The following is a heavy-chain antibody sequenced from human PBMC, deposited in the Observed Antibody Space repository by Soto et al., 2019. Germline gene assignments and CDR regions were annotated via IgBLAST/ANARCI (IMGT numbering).Heavy chain of an antibody. Sequence: QVQLVQSGAEVKKPGASVKVSCKASGYTFTSYYFHWVRQAPGQGLEWVGLINPSGGSTTYARKFQGRATMPRDTATSTVYMELSSLRSEDTAVYFCARSNWNDVSYFDYWGQGTLVTVSS. CDR2: INPSGGST. J-gene: IGHJ4*02. D-gene: IGHD1-1*01. V-gene: IGHV1-46*03. CDR3: ARSNWNDVSYFDY. CDR1: GYTFTSYY.